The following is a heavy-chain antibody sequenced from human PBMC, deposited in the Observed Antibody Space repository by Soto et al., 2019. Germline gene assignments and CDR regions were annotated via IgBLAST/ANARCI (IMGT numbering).Heavy chain of an antibody. Sequence: PGGSLRLSCAASGFTFSSYGMHWVRQAPGKGLEWVAVISYDGSNKYYADSVKGRFTISRDNSKNTLYLQMNSLRAEDTAVYYCARETYYDFWSGPYYGMDVWGQGTTVTV. CDR3: ARETYYDFWSGPYYGMDV. CDR1: GFTFSSYG. D-gene: IGHD3-3*01. J-gene: IGHJ6*02. CDR2: ISYDGSNK. V-gene: IGHV3-30*03.